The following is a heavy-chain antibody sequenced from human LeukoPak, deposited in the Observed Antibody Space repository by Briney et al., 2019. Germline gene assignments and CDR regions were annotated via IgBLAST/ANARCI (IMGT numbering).Heavy chain of an antibody. V-gene: IGHV1-18*01. Sequence: ASVKVSCKASGYTFARYGISWVRQAPGQGLEWMGWISAYNDDTKYGQHLQGRVTLTTDTSTGTAYMELRSLTSDDTALYYCARDTARITTPGGPDYWGQGTLVTVSS. CDR1: GYTFARYG. D-gene: IGHD6-13*01. CDR2: ISAYNDDT. J-gene: IGHJ4*02. CDR3: ARDTARITTPGGPDY.